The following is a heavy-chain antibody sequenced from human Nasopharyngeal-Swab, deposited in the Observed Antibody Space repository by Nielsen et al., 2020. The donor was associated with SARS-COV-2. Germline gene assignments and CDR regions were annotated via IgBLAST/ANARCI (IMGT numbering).Heavy chain of an antibody. J-gene: IGHJ4*02. Sequence: VRQMPGKGLEWMGIIYPGDSDTRYSPSFQGQVTISADKSISTAYLQWSSLKASDTAMYYCARHFRGTSYYDRSVYTPLDYWGQGGRVTVSS. D-gene: IGHD3-22*01. CDR2: IYPGDSDT. CDR3: ARHFRGTSYYDRSVYTPLDY. V-gene: IGHV5-51*01.